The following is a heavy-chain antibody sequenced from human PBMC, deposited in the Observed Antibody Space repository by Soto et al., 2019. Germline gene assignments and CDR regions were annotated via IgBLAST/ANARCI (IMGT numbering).Heavy chain of an antibody. J-gene: IGHJ5*02. CDR1: GFTFSDYY. D-gene: IGHD3-22*01. Sequence: GGSLRLSCAASGFTFSDYYMSWIRQAPGKGLEWVSYISSGGTTIYYADSVKGRFTISRDDAKNSLFLQMNSLRPEDTAVYFCATKGGGYYFQFDPWGQGTLVTVSS. CDR3: ATKGGGYYFQFDP. CDR2: ISSGGTTI. V-gene: IGHV3-11*01.